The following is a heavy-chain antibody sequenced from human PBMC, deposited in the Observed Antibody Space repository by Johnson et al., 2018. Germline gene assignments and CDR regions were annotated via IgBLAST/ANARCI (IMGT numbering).Heavy chain of an antibody. CDR3: ARGDSSSWYFNSLTYYYYYGMDV. V-gene: IGHV3-74*01. Sequence: SGGSLRLSCAASGFTFSSYWMHWVRQAPGKGLVWVSRINSDGSSPSYADSVKGRFTISRDNAKNTLYLQMNSLRAEDTAVYYCARGDSSSWYFNSLTYYYYYGMDVWGQGTTVIVSS. CDR1: GFTFSSYW. CDR2: INSDGSSP. D-gene: IGHD6-13*01. J-gene: IGHJ6*02.